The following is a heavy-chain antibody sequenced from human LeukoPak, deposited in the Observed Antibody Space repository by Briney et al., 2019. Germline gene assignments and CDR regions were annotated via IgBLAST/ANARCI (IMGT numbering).Heavy chain of an antibody. CDR2: IKSDGSAT. Sequence: GGSLRLSCAAPGFTFSSYWMHWVRQAPGKGLVWVSRIKSDGSATSNADSVKGRFTISRDNAKNTLYLQMYSLRAEDTAVYYCARSNSSGWYYFDYWGQGTLVTVSS. D-gene: IGHD6-19*01. V-gene: IGHV3-74*01. J-gene: IGHJ4*02. CDR3: ARSNSSGWYYFDY. CDR1: GFTFSSYW.